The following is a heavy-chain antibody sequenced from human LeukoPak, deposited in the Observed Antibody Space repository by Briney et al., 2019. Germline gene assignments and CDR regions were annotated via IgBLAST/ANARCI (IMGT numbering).Heavy chain of an antibody. CDR2: INHSGST. J-gene: IGHJ4*02. CDR1: GGSFSGYY. Sequence: SETLSLTCAVYGGSFSGYYWSWIRQPPGKGLEWIGEINHSGSTNYNPSLKSRVTISVDTSKNQFSLKLSSVTAADTAVYYCAKGYTYYYDSSGYYFGYWGQGTLVTVSS. D-gene: IGHD3-22*01. V-gene: IGHV4-34*01. CDR3: AKGYTYYYDSSGYYFGY.